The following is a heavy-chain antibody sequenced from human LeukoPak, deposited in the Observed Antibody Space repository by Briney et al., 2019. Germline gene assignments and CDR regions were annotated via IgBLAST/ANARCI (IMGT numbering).Heavy chain of an antibody. CDR3: ARAPRYYGSGSYLGYYYYGMDV. V-gene: IGHV4-59*01. Sequence: SETLSLTCTVSGGSISSYYWSWIRQPPGKGLEWIGYIYYSGSTNYNPSLKSRVTISVDTSKNQFSLKLGSVTAADTAVYYCARAPRYYGSGSYLGYYYYGMDVWGQGTTVTVSS. CDR2: IYYSGST. J-gene: IGHJ6*02. CDR1: GGSISSYY. D-gene: IGHD3-10*01.